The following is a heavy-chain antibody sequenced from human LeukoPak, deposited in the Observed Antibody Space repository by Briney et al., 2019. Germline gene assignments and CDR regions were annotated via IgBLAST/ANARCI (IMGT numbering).Heavy chain of an antibody. Sequence: PGGSLRLSCAASGFTFSSYSMNWVRQAPGKGLEWVSSISSSSSSYIYYADSVKGRFTISRDNAKNSLYLQMNSLRAEDTAVYYCARLGLPSAFDIWGQGTMVTVSS. CDR1: GFTFSSYS. CDR3: ARLGLPSAFDI. J-gene: IGHJ3*02. D-gene: IGHD3/OR15-3a*01. CDR2: ISSSSSSYI. V-gene: IGHV3-21*01.